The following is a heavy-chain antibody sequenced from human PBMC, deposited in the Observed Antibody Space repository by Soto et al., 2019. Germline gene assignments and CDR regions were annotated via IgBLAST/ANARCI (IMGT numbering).Heavy chain of an antibody. V-gene: IGHV3-21*01. CDR2: ISSSSSYI. CDR3: ARAGPLLRFLEWLFFDY. D-gene: IGHD3-3*01. J-gene: IGHJ4*02. Sequence: GGSLRLSCAASGFTFSSYSMNWVRQAPGKGLEWVSSISSSSSYIYYADSVKGRFTISRDNAKNSLYLQMNSLRAEDTAVYYCARAGPLLRFLEWLFFDYWGQGTLVTVSS. CDR1: GFTFSSYS.